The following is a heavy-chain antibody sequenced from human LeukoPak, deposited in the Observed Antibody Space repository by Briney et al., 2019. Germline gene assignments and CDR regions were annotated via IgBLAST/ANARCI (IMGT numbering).Heavy chain of an antibody. J-gene: IGHJ4*02. CDR3: ARYHTSTWYFDY. V-gene: IGHV3-48*03. D-gene: IGHD6-13*01. CDR2: ISSSGSTI. Sequence: PGGSLRLSCAASGFSVTNSAMNWVRQAPGKGLEWVSYISSSGSTIYYADSVKGRFTISRDNAKNSLYLQMNSLRAEDTAVYYCARYHTSTWYFDYWGQGTLVTVSS. CDR1: GFSVTNSA.